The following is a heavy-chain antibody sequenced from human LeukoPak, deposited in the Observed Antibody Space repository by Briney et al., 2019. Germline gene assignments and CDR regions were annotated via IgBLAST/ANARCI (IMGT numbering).Heavy chain of an antibody. CDR2: VSDSSSDI. D-gene: IGHD3-22*01. Sequence: GGSLRLSCAASGFTFSSYAMSWVRQAPGKGLEWVSSVSDSSSDIYYADSVKGRFTISRDNAKNSLYLQMNSLRAEDTAVYYCARDSGYYDSRGQLPYWGQGTLVTVSS. CDR1: GFTFSSYA. CDR3: ARDSGYYDSRGQLPY. J-gene: IGHJ4*02. V-gene: IGHV3-21*01.